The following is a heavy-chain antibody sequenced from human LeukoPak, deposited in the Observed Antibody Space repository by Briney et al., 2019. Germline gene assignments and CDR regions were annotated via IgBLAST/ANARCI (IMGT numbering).Heavy chain of an antibody. Sequence: PSETLSLTCAVYGESFSGYYWSWIRQPPGKGLEWIGEINHSGSTNYNPSLKSRVTISVDTSKNQFSLNLTSVTAADTAVYYCARFTPQGYGWGGYNRFDPWGQGTLVTVSS. J-gene: IGHJ5*02. D-gene: IGHD3-16*01. CDR1: GESFSGYY. CDR2: INHSGST. V-gene: IGHV4-34*01. CDR3: ARFTPQGYGWGGYNRFDP.